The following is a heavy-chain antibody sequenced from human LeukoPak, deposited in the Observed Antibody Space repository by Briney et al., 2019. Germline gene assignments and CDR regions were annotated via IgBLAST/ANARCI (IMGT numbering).Heavy chain of an antibody. V-gene: IGHV4-34*01. CDR3: ARLTVTTEHYMDV. CDR2: INHSGST. J-gene: IGHJ6*03. D-gene: IGHD4-11*01. CDR1: GGSFSGYY. Sequence: SETLSLTCAVYGGSFSGYYWSWIRQPPGKGLEWIGEINHSGSTNYNPSLKSRVTISVDTSKNQFSLKLSSVTAADTAVYYCARLTVTTEHYMDVWGKGTTVTVSS.